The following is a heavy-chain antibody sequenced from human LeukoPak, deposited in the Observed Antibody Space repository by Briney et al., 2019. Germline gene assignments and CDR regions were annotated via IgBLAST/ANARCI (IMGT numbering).Heavy chain of an antibody. D-gene: IGHD6-13*01. CDR3: ARVDKSSSWYRNWFDP. CDR2: IGTAGDT. Sequence: PGGSLRLSCAASGFTFSSYDMHWVRQATGKGLEWVSAIGTAGDTYYPGSVKGRFTISRENAKNSLYLQMNSLRAADTAVYYCARVDKSSSWYRNWFDPWGQGTLVTVSS. J-gene: IGHJ5*02. V-gene: IGHV3-13*01. CDR1: GFTFSSYD.